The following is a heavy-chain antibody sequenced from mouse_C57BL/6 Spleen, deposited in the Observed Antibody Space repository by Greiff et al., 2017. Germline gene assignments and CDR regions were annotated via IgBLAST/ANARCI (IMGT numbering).Heavy chain of an antibody. Sequence: EVKLVESGGGLVKPGGSLKLSCAASVFTFSSYAMSWVRQTPEKRLEWVATISDGGSYTYYPDNVKGRFTISRDNAKNNLYLQMSHLKSEDTAMYYCAYYGSSYGYFDVWGTGTTVTVSS. V-gene: IGHV5-4*03. J-gene: IGHJ1*03. CDR3: AYYGSSYGYFDV. D-gene: IGHD1-1*01. CDR1: VFTFSSYA. CDR2: ISDGGSYT.